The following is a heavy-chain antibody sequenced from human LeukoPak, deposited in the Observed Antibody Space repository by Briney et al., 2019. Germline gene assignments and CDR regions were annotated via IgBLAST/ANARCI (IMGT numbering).Heavy chain of an antibody. CDR2: ISYDGSNK. CDR1: GFTFGTYG. CDR3: DTGNPKSFDY. D-gene: IGHD4-23*01. Sequence: PGRSLRLSCAASGFTFGTYGMHWIRQAPGKGLEWVAVISYDGSNKYYADSVKGRFTISRDNSKNTLYLQMNSLRAEDTAVYYCDTGNPKSFDYWGQGTLVTVSS. J-gene: IGHJ4*02. V-gene: IGHV3-30*03.